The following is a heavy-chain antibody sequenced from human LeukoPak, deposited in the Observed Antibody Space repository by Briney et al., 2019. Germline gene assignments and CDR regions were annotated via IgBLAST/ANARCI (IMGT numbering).Heavy chain of an antibody. CDR3: ARLEDYVWGSYRSPDY. J-gene: IGHJ4*02. CDR2: IYPGDSDA. CDR1: GYSFTSYR. Sequence: GESLKISCKGSGYSFTSYRIGWVRQMPGKGLEWMGIIYPGDSDARYSPSFQGQVTISADKSISTAYLQWSSLKASDTAMYYCARLEDYVWGSYRSPDYWGQGTLVTVSS. V-gene: IGHV5-51*01. D-gene: IGHD3-16*02.